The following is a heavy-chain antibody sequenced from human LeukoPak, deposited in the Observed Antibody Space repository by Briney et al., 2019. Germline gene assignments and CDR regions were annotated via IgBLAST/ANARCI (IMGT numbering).Heavy chain of an antibody. CDR1: GFTFSSYS. Sequence: GGSLRLSCAASGFTFSSYSMNWVRQAPGKGLEWVSSISSSSSYIYYGDSVNGRFTISRDNAKDSLYLQMNSLRVEDTAVYYCARDYEIYGGQGTLVTVSS. CDR2: ISSSSSYI. D-gene: IGHD5-12*01. J-gene: IGHJ4*02. V-gene: IGHV3-21*01. CDR3: ARDYEIY.